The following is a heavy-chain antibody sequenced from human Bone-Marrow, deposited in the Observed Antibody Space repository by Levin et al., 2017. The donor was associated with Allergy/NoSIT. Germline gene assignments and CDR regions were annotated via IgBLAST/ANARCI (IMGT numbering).Heavy chain of an antibody. J-gene: IGHJ4*02. D-gene: IGHD3-3*01. V-gene: IGHV3-7*01. CDR3: ARGRFWGGYTHFNY. Sequence: GESLKISCAASGFTFSASLMSWVRQAPGKGLEWVANIGPDGTEKYYVDSVKGRFTISRDNAKNSLYVQMNSLRAEDTAIYYCARGRFWGGYTHFNYWGLGTLVIVSS. CDR1: GFTFSASL. CDR2: IGPDGTEK.